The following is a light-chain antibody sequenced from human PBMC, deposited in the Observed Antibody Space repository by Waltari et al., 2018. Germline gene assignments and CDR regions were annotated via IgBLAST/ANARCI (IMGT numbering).Light chain of an antibody. V-gene: IGLV2-8*01. CDR1: SSDVGAYNS. Sequence: QSALTQPPSASGSPGQSVTISCTGTSSDVGAYNSVSWYQQHPGKAPKLMIYEVSKRPSGVPDRFSGSKSGNTASLSVSGLQAEDEADYYCSSYAGRNNVIFGGGTKLTVL. CDR3: SSYAGRNNVI. CDR2: EVS. J-gene: IGLJ2*01.